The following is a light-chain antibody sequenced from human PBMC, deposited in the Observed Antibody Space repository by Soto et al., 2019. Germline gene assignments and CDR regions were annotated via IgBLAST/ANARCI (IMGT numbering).Light chain of an antibody. Sequence: QSALTQPASVSGSPGQSITISCTGTSSDVVGYNYVSWYQQHPGKDPKLMIYDVSNRPSGVSNRFSGSKSGNTAALTISGLQAEDQADYYFSSYTSSSTYVFGTGTKLTLL. CDR2: DVS. V-gene: IGLV2-14*01. CDR1: SSDVVGYNY. CDR3: SSYTSSSTYV. J-gene: IGLJ1*01.